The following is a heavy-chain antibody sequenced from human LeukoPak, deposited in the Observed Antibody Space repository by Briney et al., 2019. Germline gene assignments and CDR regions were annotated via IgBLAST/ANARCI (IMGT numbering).Heavy chain of an antibody. CDR2: ISGSGGST. V-gene: IGHV3-23*01. J-gene: IGHJ6*02. CDR3: AKAYYGSGSGYYGMDV. CDR1: GFTFSSYA. Sequence: PGGSLRLSCAASGFTFSSYAMSWVRQAPGKGLEWVSAISGSGGSTYYADSVKGRFTISRDNSKNTLYLQMNSLRAEDTAVYYCAKAYYGSGSGYYGMDVWGQRTTVTVSS. D-gene: IGHD3-10*01.